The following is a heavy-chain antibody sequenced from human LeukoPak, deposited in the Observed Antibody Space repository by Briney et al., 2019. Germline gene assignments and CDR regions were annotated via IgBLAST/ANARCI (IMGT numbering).Heavy chain of an antibody. CDR1: GFTFSVYG. CDR3: AKAPGIYICYYYFHF. CDR2: ISDNGGET. J-gene: IGHJ4*02. D-gene: IGHD2-15*01. V-gene: IGHV3-23*01. Sequence: GGSLRLSCAASGFTFSVYGMRWGRQAPGKGLERGSEISDNGGETYYADSVRGRLTISRENSKKTLYMQVNRVRAEDTGMYYCAKAPGIYICYYYFHFWAQGPLVTVSS.